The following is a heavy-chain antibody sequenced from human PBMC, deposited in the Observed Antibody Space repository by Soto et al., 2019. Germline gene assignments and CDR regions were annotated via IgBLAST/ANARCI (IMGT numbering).Heavy chain of an antibody. CDR3: AMVDVYVTPSPQDV. Sequence: QVQLVQSGAEVKNPGASVKVSCKASGYTFTRYGIGWARQAPGQWLEWMGWINTYNGNTNYAQNVQGRVTLTKDTSTSTTYMELRSMRSNDTAIYYCAMVDVYVTPSPQDVWGQGTTVIVSS. CDR2: INTYNGNT. V-gene: IGHV1-18*01. D-gene: IGHD3-16*01. CDR1: GYTFTRYG. J-gene: IGHJ6*02.